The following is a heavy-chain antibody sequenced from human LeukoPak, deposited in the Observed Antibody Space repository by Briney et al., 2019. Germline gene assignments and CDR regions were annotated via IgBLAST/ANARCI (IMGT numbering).Heavy chain of an antibody. CDR3: ARDYGDFRGYYYYNMDV. CDR1: RFTFSRYS. Sequence: GGSLRLSCAASRFTFSRYSMNWVRQAPGKGLEWVSSISTRSNYVYYADSVRGRFTISRDNAKNSLYLQMNSLRAEDTAVYYCARDYGDFRGYYYYNMDVWGQGTTVTVSS. V-gene: IGHV3-21*01. CDR2: ISTRSNYV. D-gene: IGHD4-17*01. J-gene: IGHJ6*02.